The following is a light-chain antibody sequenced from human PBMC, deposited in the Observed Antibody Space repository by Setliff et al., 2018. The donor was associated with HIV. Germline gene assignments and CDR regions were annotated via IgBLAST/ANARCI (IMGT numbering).Light chain of an antibody. CDR2: EVS. Sequence: QSALTQPASVSGSPGQSITTSCTGTSSDVGGYNYVSWYQQHPGKAPKLMIYEVSNRPSGVSNRFSGSKSGNTASLTISGLQAEDEADYHCSSYTSSSTLYVFGTGTKGTVL. CDR3: SSYTSSSTLYV. V-gene: IGLV2-14*01. CDR1: SSDVGGYNY. J-gene: IGLJ1*01.